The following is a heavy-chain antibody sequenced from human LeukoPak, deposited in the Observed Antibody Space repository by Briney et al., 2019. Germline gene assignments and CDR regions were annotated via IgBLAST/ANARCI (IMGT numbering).Heavy chain of an antibody. V-gene: IGHV3-7*01. J-gene: IGHJ3*02. Sequence: GGSLRLSCAASGFTFSRYWMSWVRQAPGKGLEWVANIKQDGSEKYYVDSVKGRFTISRDNAKNSLYLQMNSLRAEDTAVYYCARGVNDAFDIWGQGTMVTVSS. D-gene: IGHD2-21*01. CDR2: IKQDGSEK. CDR1: GFTFSRYW. CDR3: ARGVNDAFDI.